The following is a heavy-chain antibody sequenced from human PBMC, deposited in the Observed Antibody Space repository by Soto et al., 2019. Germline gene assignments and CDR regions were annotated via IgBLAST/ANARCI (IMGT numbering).Heavy chain of an antibody. CDR2: IYYSGST. CDR3: ARHFGYWFDP. V-gene: IGHV4-39*01. CDR1: GGSISSSSYY. J-gene: IGHJ5*02. Sequence: PSDTLSLTCTVSGGSISSSSYYWGWIRQPPGKGLERIGSIYYSGSTYYNPSLKSRVTISVDTSKNQFSLKLSSVTAADTDVYYCARHFGYWFDPWGQGTLVNVSS. D-gene: IGHD3-10*01.